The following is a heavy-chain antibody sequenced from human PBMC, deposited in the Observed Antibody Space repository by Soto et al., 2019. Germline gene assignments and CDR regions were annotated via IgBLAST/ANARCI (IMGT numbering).Heavy chain of an antibody. Sequence: SETLSLTCTVSVVSMIAYYWNWMRHPPGKGLQWIGYTYYSGSTTYNPSLKSRVTISVDSSKNQFSLKLDSVTPADTAVYYCARVRGTAGKRYFDYWGPGTLVTVSS. CDR1: VVSMIAYY. CDR3: ARVRGTAGKRYFDY. CDR2: TYYSGST. V-gene: IGHV4-59*01. D-gene: IGHD6-13*01. J-gene: IGHJ4*02.